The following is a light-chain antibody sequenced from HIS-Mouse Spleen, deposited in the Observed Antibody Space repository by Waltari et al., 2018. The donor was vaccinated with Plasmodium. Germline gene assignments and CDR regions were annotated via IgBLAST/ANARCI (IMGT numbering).Light chain of an antibody. CDR1: SSDVGGYNY. Sequence: QSALTQPRSVSGSPGQSVTISCTGTSSDVGGYNYVSWYQQHPGKAPKLIIYDVSKRPSGAPDRFSGSKSGNTASLTISGLQAEDEADYYCCSYAGSYTVVFGGGTKLTVL. CDR2: DVS. CDR3: CSYAGSYTVV. J-gene: IGLJ2*01. V-gene: IGLV2-11*01.